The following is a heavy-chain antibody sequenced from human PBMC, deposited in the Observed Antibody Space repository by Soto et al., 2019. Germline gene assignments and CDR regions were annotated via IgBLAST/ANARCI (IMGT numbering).Heavy chain of an antibody. J-gene: IGHJ2*01. CDR1: GYSIISGYY. CDR3: ARAPPIFGVVSLRLHWCFDL. CDR2: IYQSGRP. D-gene: IGHD3-3*01. V-gene: IGHV4-38-2*01. Sequence: PSEPLSLARAVSGYSIISGYYWGWSGQHQWKGRRSFGSIYQSGRPYSTPSIKSRVSISADPAATQFSLKLSSVTAADTGVYYCARAPPIFGVVSLRLHWCFDLWGRGPLVT.